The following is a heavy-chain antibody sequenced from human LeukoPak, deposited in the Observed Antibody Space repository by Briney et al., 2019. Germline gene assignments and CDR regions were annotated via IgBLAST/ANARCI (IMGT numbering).Heavy chain of an antibody. V-gene: IGHV3-7*03. Sequence: GGSLRLSCAASGFTFSSYWMSWVRQAPGKGLEWVANIKQDGSEKYYVDSVKGRFTISRDNAKNSLYLQMNSLRAEDTAVYYCARDLGVAAAGRGPYFDYWGQGTLVTVSS. J-gene: IGHJ4*02. D-gene: IGHD6-13*01. CDR1: GFTFSSYW. CDR3: ARDLGVAAAGRGPYFDY. CDR2: IKQDGSEK.